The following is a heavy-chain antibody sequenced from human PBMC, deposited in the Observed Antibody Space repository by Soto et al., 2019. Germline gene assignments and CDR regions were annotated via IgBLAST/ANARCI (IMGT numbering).Heavy chain of an antibody. CDR3: ARRGAMFPAYYYGMDV. D-gene: IGHD3-10*02. V-gene: IGHV5-51*01. J-gene: IGHJ6*02. CDR2: IYPGDSDT. CDR1: GYSFTSYW. Sequence: GESLKISCKGSGYSFTSYWIGWVRQVPGKGLEWMGIIYPGDSDTRYSPSFQGQVTISADKSISTAYLQWSSLKASDTAMYYCARRGAMFPAYYYGMDVWGQGTTVTVSS.